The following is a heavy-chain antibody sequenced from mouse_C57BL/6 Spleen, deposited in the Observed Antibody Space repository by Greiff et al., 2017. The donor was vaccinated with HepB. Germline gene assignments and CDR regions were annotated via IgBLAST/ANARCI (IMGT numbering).Heavy chain of an antibody. CDR3: ARSSITTVVAGVSYAMDY. D-gene: IGHD1-1*01. V-gene: IGHV1-4*01. Sequence: QVQLQQSGAELARPGASVKMSCKASGYTFTSYTMHWVKQRPGQGLEWIGYINPSSGYTKYNQKFKDKATLTAYKSTSTAYMQLISLTSVDSAVYYCARSSITTVVAGVSYAMDYWGQGTSVTVSS. CDR1: GYTFTSYT. CDR2: INPSSGYT. J-gene: IGHJ4*01.